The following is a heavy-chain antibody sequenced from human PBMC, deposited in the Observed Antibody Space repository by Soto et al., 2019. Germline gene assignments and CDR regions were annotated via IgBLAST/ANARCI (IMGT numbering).Heavy chain of an antibody. CDR3: XXXXXXXXXXXFDX. CDR1: GFSLSSTRMA. V-gene: IGHV2-5*02. J-gene: IGHJ4*02. D-gene: IGHD2-15*01. Sequence: QITLKESGPTLVKPTQTLTLTCTFSGFSLSSTRMAVGWIRQPPGKALEWLALIYWDDDKRYSPFLKSRLTITKDTSKNQVVLTXSXXXXXXXXXYXXXXXXXXXXXXXFDXWGQGTLVTVSS. CDR2: IYWDDDK.